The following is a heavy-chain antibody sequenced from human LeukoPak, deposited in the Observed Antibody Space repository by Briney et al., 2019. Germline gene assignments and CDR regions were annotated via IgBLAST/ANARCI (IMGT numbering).Heavy chain of an antibody. D-gene: IGHD3-10*01. J-gene: IGHJ4*02. Sequence: GGSLRLSCAASGFTFSSYGMHWVRQAPGKGLEWVAVIWYDGSNKYYADSVKGRFTISRDNSKNTLYLQMNSLRAEDTAVYYCARDLRGIISAFDYWGQGTLVTVSS. CDR1: GFTFSSYG. CDR2: IWYDGSNK. V-gene: IGHV3-33*01. CDR3: ARDLRGIISAFDY.